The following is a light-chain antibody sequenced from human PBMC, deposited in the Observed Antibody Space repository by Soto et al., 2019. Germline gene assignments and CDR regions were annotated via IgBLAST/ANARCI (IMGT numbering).Light chain of an antibody. V-gene: IGLV1-51*02. CDR1: SSNIGNNY. CDR2: ETN. CDR3: GTWDSSLSADV. J-gene: IGLJ1*01. Sequence: QSVLTQPPSVSEAPGQRVTISCSGSSSNIGNNYVSWYQHLPGTAPKLLIYETNKRPSGIPDRFSGSKSGTSATLGITGLQTGDEADYYCGTWDSSLSADVFGTGTKLTVL.